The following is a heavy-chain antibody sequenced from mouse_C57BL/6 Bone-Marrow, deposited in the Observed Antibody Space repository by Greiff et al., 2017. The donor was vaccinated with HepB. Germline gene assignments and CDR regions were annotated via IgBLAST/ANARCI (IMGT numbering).Heavy chain of an antibody. CDR1: GFTFSDAW. CDR3: TRPDYSNYSRYAMDY. D-gene: IGHD2-5*01. Sequence: EVKVEESGGGLVQPGGSMKLSCAASGFTFSDAWMDWVRQSPEKGLEWVAEIRNKANNHATYYAESVKGRFTISRDDSKSSVYLQMNSLRAEDTGIYYCTRPDYSNYSRYAMDYWGQGTSVTVSS. V-gene: IGHV6-6*01. CDR2: IRNKANNHAT. J-gene: IGHJ4*01.